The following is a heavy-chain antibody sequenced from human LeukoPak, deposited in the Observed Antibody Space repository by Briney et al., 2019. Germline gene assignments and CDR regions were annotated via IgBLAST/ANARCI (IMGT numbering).Heavy chain of an antibody. Sequence: QPGRSLRLSCAASGLTFSSYAMHWVRQAPGKGLEGVAVIWYDGSDKYYADSVKGRFTISRDNSKNTLHLQMNSLRAEDTAVYYCARDLTATGDAFDIWGQGTMVTVSS. V-gene: IGHV3-33*08. CDR1: GLTFSSYA. CDR3: ARDLTATGDAFDI. CDR2: IWYDGSDK. D-gene: IGHD6-25*01. J-gene: IGHJ3*02.